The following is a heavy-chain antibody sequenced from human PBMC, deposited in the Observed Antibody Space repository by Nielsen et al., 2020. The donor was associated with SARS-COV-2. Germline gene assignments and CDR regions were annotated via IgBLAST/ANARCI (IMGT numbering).Heavy chain of an antibody. CDR1: GFTVSSFV. D-gene: IGHD2-2*01. CDR2: IKKDGSAK. CDR3: AREVVLGDFYYGMDV. J-gene: IGHJ6*02. V-gene: IGHV3-7*01. Sequence: GESLKISCAASGFTVSSFVMIWVRQAPGKGLEWVANIKKDGSAKYYLDSVKGRFTISRDSAQNSVFLQMNSLRVEDTAVYYCAREVVLGDFYYGMDVWGQGTTVTVSS.